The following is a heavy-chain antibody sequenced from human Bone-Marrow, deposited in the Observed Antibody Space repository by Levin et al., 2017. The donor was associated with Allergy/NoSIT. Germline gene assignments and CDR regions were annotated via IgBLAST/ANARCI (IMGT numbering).Heavy chain of an antibody. CDR2: IIPMLGKA. D-gene: IGHD3-16*02. Sequence: ASVKVSCKASGGTFSNYAISWVRQAPGQGLEWMGGIIPMLGKANYAQKLQGRVTITADESTRTVHMEVNSLRSEDTAVYYCVRDEADYDDAWGSYRYGGVFDIWGQGTMVTVSS. CDR1: GGTFSNYA. V-gene: IGHV1-69*13. CDR3: VRDEADYDDAWGSYRYGGVFDI. J-gene: IGHJ3*02.